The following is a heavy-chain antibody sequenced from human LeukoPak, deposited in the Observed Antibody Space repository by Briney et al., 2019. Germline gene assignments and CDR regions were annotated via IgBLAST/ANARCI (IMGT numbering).Heavy chain of an antibody. V-gene: IGHV5-51*01. J-gene: IGHJ4*02. Sequence: GESLKISCKGSGYSFTSYWIGWVRQMPGKGLEWMGIIYPGDSDTRYSPSFQGQVTISADKSISTAYLQWSSLKASDTAMYCCARHNTLGYCSGGTCPFDYWGQGTLVTVSS. D-gene: IGHD2-15*01. CDR3: ARHNTLGYCSGGTCPFDY. CDR2: IYPGDSDT. CDR1: GYSFTSYW.